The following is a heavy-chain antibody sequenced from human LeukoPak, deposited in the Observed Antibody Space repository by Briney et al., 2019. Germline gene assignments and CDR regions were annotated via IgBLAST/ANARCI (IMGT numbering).Heavy chain of an antibody. Sequence: GGSLRLSCAAAGFTFSSYWLSWLRQAPGKGREGVANIKQGGSEKDYVDSVKGRFTISGDNGKNSLDLQMNRLRAEDTAVYYCAREGDYGSGTSYAYWGQGNLVNVSS. V-gene: IGHV3-7*01. CDR2: IKQGGSEK. D-gene: IGHD3-10*01. CDR1: GFTFSSYW. CDR3: AREGDYGSGTSYAY. J-gene: IGHJ4*02.